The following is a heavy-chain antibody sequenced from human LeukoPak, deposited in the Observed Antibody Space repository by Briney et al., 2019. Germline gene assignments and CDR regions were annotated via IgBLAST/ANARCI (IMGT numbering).Heavy chain of an antibody. CDR1: GYTFTSYY. J-gene: IGHJ6*03. D-gene: IGHD3-22*01. CDR3: ARVPYYYDTINYYCYYYMDV. CDR2: INPSGGST. Sequence: GASVKVSCKASGYTFTSYYMHWVRQAPGQGLEWMGIINPSGGSTSYAQKFQGRVTMTRDMSTSTVYMELSSLRAEDTALYYCARVPYYYDTINYYCYYYMDVWGKGTTVTVSS. V-gene: IGHV1-46*01.